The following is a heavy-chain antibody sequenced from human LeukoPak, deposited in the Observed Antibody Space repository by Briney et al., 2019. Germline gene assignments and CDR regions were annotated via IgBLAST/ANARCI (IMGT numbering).Heavy chain of an antibody. CDR3: AKDYLDIVVVPAALDAFDI. CDR2: ISTSGSTI. V-gene: IGHV3-48*03. CDR1: GFTFSNYD. Sequence: GGSLRLSCAASGFTFSNYDMNWVRQAPGKGLEWVSYISTSGSTIYNANSVKGRFTISRDNAKNSLYLQMNSLRAEDTAVYYCAKDYLDIVVVPAALDAFDIWGQGTMVTVSS. J-gene: IGHJ3*02. D-gene: IGHD2-2*03.